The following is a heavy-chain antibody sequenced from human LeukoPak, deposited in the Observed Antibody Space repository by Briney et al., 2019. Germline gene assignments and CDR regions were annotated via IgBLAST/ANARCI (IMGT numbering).Heavy chain of an antibody. CDR2: INPNSGGT. V-gene: IGHV1-2*04. J-gene: IGHJ3*02. CDR1: GYTFTGYY. D-gene: IGHD3-3*01. CDR3: ARGTLEYGDAFDI. Sequence: ASVKVSCKASGYTFTGYYMHWVRQAPGQGLEWMGWINPNSGGTNYAQKFQGWVTMTRDTSISTAYMELSRLRSDDTAVYYCARGTLEYGDAFDIWGQGTMVTASS.